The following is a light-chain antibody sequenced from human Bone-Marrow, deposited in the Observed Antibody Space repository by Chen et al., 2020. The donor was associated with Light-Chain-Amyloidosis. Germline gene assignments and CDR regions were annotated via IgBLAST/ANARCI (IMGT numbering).Light chain of an antibody. Sequence: DIQMTQSPYTLSASVGDRVTITCRASQSISNWLAWYQQKPGKAPNLLIYKASNLQRGVPSRFSGSGSGTEFTLTINSLQPEDLTTYYCQQYSSYSFTFGQGIKLELK. J-gene: IGKJ2*01. CDR3: QQYSSYSFT. CDR1: QSISNW. V-gene: IGKV1-5*03. CDR2: KAS.